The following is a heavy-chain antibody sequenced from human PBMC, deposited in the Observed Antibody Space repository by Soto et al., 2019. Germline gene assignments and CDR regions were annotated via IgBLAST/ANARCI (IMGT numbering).Heavy chain of an antibody. V-gene: IGHV1-69*01. J-gene: IGHJ3*02. CDR3: ARERRSETYTLSWIDDFET. CDR2: INPILRTP. D-gene: IGHD2-2*02. Sequence: QVHLVQSGAEVKKPGSSVRVSCQASGGTLSTFPVSWVRQAPGQGLEWMGGINPILRTPNYAQKIQVRLTLTVNESTSTGYMELSSLTSEDTAMYFCARERRSETYTLSWIDDFETWGQGTMVTVSS. CDR1: GGTLSTFP.